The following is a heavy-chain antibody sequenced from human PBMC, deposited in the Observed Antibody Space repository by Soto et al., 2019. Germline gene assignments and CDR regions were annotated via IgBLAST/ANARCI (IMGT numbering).Heavy chain of an antibody. CDR1: GYTFTNND. CDR3: ARMESFGSLNWFDP. Sequence: QVQLVQSGAEVKKPGASVKVSCKASGYTFTNNDVSWVRQATGQGLEWMGWMNPGSGDTGYAQKFQGRDTMTRDISIATAYMELNSLTSEDTAIYYCARMESFGSLNWFDPWGQGTLVTVSS. CDR2: MNPGSGDT. D-gene: IGHD5-18*01. V-gene: IGHV1-8*02. J-gene: IGHJ5*02.